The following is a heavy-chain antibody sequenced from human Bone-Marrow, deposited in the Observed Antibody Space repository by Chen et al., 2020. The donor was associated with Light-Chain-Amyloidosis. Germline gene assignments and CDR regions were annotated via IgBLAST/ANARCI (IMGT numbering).Heavy chain of an antibody. V-gene: IGHV1-69*06. D-gene: IGHD4-17*01. CDR2: IIPLFRTT. CDR1: GGTFSDFG. CDR3: AHLRPPRGDYGDAGDY. Sequence: QVQLVQSGAEVKKPGSSVKVSCKASGGTFSDFGFGCVWVRQAPGQGLEWMGGIIPLFRTTKYAQNFQGRVSITADKFTNTVYMELSSLRSEDTAVYYCAHLRPPRGDYGDAGDYWGQGTQVTVSS. J-gene: IGHJ4*02.